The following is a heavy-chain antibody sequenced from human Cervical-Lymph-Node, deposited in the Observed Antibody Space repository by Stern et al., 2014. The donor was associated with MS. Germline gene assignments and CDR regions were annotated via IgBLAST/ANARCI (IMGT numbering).Heavy chain of an antibody. D-gene: IGHD5/OR15-5a*01. CDR2: IIPIFGTT. V-gene: IGHV1-69*06. Sequence: QVQLVESGTEVKKPGSSVKVSCKASGGTLSDYGISWVRQAPGQGLEWMGGIIPIFGTTNYEQPFQGRLTITADTAMSTAYMDLSSLRSEDTAVYYCASGLIPRLHYNYYGMDVWGQGTTVIVSS. CDR3: ASGLIPRLHYNYYGMDV. CDR1: GGTLSDYG. J-gene: IGHJ6*02.